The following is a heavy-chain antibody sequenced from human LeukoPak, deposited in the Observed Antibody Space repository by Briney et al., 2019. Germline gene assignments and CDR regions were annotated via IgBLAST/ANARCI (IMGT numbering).Heavy chain of an antibody. CDR1: GFTFSSYA. J-gene: IGHJ4*02. CDR2: VRGSDAGT. CDR3: ARSGISGSYFGSDY. V-gene: IGHV3-23*01. D-gene: IGHD1-26*01. Sequence: GGSLRLSCAASGFTFSSYAMTWVRQAPGKGLEWVSAVRGSDAGTSYADSVKGRFTISRDSSKNTLYLQMNSLRAEDTAVYYCARSGISGSYFGSDYRGQGTLVTVSS.